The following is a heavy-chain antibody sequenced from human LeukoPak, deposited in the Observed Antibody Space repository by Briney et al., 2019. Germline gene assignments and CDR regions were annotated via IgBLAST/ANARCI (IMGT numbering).Heavy chain of an antibody. V-gene: IGHV1-18*04. J-gene: IGHJ4*02. D-gene: IGHD6-13*01. CDR2: ISAYNGNT. CDR3: ARFVAAAAPFVDY. Sequence: ASVKDSCRASGYTFTVYYMHWVRQAPGQGLEWIGWISAYNGNTNYAQKLQGRVTMTTDTSTSTAYMELRSLRSDDTAVYYCARFVAAAAPFVDYWGQGTLVTVSS. CDR1: GYTFTVYY.